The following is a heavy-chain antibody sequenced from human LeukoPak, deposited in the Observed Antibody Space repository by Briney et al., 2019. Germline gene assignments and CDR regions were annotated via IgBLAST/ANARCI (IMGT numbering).Heavy chain of an antibody. J-gene: IGHJ4*02. CDR1: GFTFSSYS. D-gene: IGHD2-2*01. Sequence: GGSLRLSCAASGFTFSSYSMNWVRQAPGKGLEWVSYISSTSLYIYYPDSVKGRFTISRDNAKNSLYLQMDSLRAEDTAIYYCARSSPYQMPLDYWGQGTLVTVSS. CDR3: ARSSPYQMPLDY. V-gene: IGHV3-21*06. CDR2: ISSTSLYI.